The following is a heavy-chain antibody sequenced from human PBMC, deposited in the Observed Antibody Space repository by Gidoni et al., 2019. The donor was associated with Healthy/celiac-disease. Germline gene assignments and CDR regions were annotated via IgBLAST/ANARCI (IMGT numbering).Heavy chain of an antibody. CDR2: IKQDGSEK. CDR3: AREMGTVVPSGDDY. D-gene: IGHD2-15*01. CDR1: GFSFSSYW. Sequence: EVQLVGSGGGVVQPGGSLRLSCAASGFSFSSYWMGWVRKAPGKGLEWVANIKQDGSEKYYVDSVKGRFTISRDNAKNSLYLQMNSLRAEDTAVYYCAREMGTVVPSGDDYWGQGTLVTVSS. V-gene: IGHV3-7*01. J-gene: IGHJ4*02.